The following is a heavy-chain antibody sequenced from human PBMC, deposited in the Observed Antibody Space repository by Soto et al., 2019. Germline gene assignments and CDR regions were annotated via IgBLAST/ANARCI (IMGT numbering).Heavy chain of an antibody. Sequence: QVQLVQSGTEVKTSGASVKVSCKASGYSFTSYDINWLRQATGQGPEWMGWVNPNTGDTGLAQRFQARVTLSSDTSINTVYVEVSSLRPDDTAIYFCARAPRPAAIAVLDHWGQGTLVAVSS. V-gene: IGHV1-8*01. D-gene: IGHD6-19*01. J-gene: IGHJ4*02. CDR2: VNPNTGDT. CDR1: GYSFTSYD. CDR3: ARAPRPAAIAVLDH.